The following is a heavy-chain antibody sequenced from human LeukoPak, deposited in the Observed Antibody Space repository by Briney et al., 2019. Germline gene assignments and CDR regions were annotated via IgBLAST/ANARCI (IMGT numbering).Heavy chain of an antibody. V-gene: IGHV3-21*01. Sequence: GGSLRLSCAASGFTFSSYSMNWVRQAPGKGLEWVSSISSSSSYIYYADSVKGRFTISRDNAKNSLYLQMNSLRVEDTAVYYCARGLMITFGGVIATDAFDIWGQGTMVTVSS. CDR2: ISSSSSYI. D-gene: IGHD3-16*02. CDR3: ARGLMITFGGVIATDAFDI. CDR1: GFTFSSYS. J-gene: IGHJ3*02.